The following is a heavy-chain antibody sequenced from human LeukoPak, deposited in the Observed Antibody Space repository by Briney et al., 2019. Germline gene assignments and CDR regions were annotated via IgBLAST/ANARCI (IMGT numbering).Heavy chain of an antibody. J-gene: IGHJ6*03. CDR1: GFTFSSYG. D-gene: IGHD6-6*01. CDR3: AKDSVPIYYYYYMDV. V-gene: IGHV3-30*02. CDR2: IRYDGSNK. Sequence: QSGGSLRLSCAASGFTFSSYGMHWVRQAPGKGLEWVAFIRYDGSNKYYADSVKGRFTISRDNSKNTLYLQMNSLRAEDTAVYYCAKDSVPIYYYYYMDVWGKGTTVTISS.